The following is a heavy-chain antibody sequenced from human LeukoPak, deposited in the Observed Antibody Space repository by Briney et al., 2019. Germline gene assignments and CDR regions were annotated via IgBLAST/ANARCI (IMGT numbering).Heavy chain of an antibody. CDR2: TSYRSKWYN. Sequence: SQTLSLTCAISGDSVSTNSVAWNWIRQSPSRGLEWLGKTSYRSKWYNDYAVSVKSRITITPDTSKNQFSLQLNSVTPEDTAVYYCAREAEITRFDYWGQGTLVTVSS. CDR1: GDSVSTNSVA. V-gene: IGHV6-1*01. J-gene: IGHJ4*02. CDR3: AREAEITRFDY. D-gene: IGHD5-24*01.